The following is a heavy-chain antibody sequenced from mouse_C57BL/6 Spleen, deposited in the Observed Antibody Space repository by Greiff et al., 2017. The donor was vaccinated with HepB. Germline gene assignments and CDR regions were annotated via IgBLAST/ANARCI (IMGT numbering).Heavy chain of an antibody. V-gene: IGHV5-4*01. D-gene: IGHD2-4*01. CDR2: ISDGGSYT. J-gene: IGHJ4*01. CDR1: GFTFSSYA. CDR3: ARVDYDWGYAMDY. Sequence: EVQVVESGGGLVKPGGSLKLSCAASGFTFSSYAMSWVRQTPEKRLEWVATISDGGSYTYYPDNVKGRFTISRDNAKNNLYLQMSHLKSEDTAMYYCARVDYDWGYAMDYWGQGTSVTVSS.